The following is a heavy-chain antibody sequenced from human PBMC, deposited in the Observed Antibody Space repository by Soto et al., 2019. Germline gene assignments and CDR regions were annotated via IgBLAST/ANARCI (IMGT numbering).Heavy chain of an antibody. Sequence: ASVKVSCKASGYTFTSYGISWVRQAPGQGLEWMGWISAYNGNTNYAQKLQGRVTMTTDTSTSTAYMELRSLRSDDTAVYYCATDRPYGSGSYGDYFDYWGQGTLVTVSS. CDR3: ATDRPYGSGSYGDYFDY. CDR1: GYTFTSYG. V-gene: IGHV1-18*01. J-gene: IGHJ4*02. D-gene: IGHD3-10*01. CDR2: ISAYNGNT.